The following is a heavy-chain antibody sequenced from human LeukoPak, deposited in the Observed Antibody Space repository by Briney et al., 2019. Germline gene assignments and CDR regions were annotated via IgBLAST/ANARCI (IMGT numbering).Heavy chain of an antibody. V-gene: IGHV3-48*03. CDR2: ISSSGSTI. J-gene: IGHJ4*02. Sequence: GGSLRLSRAASGFTFSSYEMNWVRQAPGKGLEWVSYISSSGSTIYYADSVKGRFTISRDNAKNSLYLQMNSLRAEDTAVYYCAREKPYYYDSSGPFDYWGQGTLVTVSS. CDR3: AREKPYYYDSSGPFDY. D-gene: IGHD3-22*01. CDR1: GFTFSSYE.